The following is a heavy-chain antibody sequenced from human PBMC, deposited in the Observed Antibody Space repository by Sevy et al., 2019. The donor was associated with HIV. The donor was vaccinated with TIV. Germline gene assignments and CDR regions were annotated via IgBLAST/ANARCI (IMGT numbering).Heavy chain of an antibody. D-gene: IGHD6-19*01. Sequence: GGSLRLSCAASGFTFSSYEMNWVRQAPGKGLEWVSYISSSGSTIYYANSVKGRFTISRDNAKNSLYLQMNSLRAEDTAVYYCARDRALDGWSWGQGTLVTVSS. CDR3: ARDRALDGWS. V-gene: IGHV3-48*03. CDR1: GFTFSSYE. J-gene: IGHJ5*02. CDR2: ISSSGSTI.